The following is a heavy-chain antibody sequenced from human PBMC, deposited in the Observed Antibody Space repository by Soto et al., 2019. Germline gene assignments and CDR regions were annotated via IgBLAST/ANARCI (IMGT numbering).Heavy chain of an antibody. CDR3: AKDSYSNHLLDY. J-gene: IGHJ4*02. V-gene: IGHV3-30*18. CDR2: ISYDGSNK. CDR1: GFTFSSYG. Sequence: QVQLVESGGGVVQPGRSLRLSCAASGFTFSSYGMHWVRQAPGKGLEWVAVISYDGSNKYYADSVKGRFTISRDNSKNTLYLQMNSLRAEDTAVYYCAKDSYSNHLLDYWGQGTLVTVSS. D-gene: IGHD4-4*01.